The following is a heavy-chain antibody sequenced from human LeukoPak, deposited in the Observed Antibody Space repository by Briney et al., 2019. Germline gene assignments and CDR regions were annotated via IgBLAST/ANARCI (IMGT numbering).Heavy chain of an antibody. Sequence: ASVKVSCKASGRTFSSYAISWVRQAPGQGLEWMGGITPIFGTANYAQKFQGRVTITTDESTSTAYMELSSLRSEDTAVYYCARVPDCSTTSCLSYYFDYWGQGTLVTVSS. CDR3: ARVPDCSTTSCLSYYFDY. D-gene: IGHD2-2*01. V-gene: IGHV1-69*05. CDR1: GRTFSSYA. CDR2: ITPIFGTA. J-gene: IGHJ4*02.